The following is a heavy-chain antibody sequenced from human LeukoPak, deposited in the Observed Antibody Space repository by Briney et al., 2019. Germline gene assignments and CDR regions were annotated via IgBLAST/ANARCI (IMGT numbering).Heavy chain of an antibody. CDR1: RFTFSRYG. CDR2: ISSNGGST. V-gene: IGHV3-64*01. J-gene: IGHJ4*02. CDR3: AREVVNSSGYYYIDY. D-gene: IGHD3-22*01. Sequence: GGSLRLSCAASRFTFSRYGMHWVRQAPGKGLEYVSGISSNGGSTYYAKSVKGRFTISRDNSKNTLYLQMGSLRADDMAVYYCAREVVNSSGYYYIDYWGQGTLVTVSS.